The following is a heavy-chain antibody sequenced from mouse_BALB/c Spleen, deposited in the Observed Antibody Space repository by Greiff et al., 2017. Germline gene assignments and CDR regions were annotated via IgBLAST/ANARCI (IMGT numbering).Heavy chain of an antibody. CDR1: GFYIKDTY. CDR3: ARVAWFAY. CDR2: IDPANGNT. V-gene: IGHV14-3*02. Sequence: EVQLQQSGAELVKPGASVSLSCTVSGFYIKDTYMHWVKQRPEQGLEWIGRIDPANGNTKYDPKFQGKATITADTSSSTAYLQLSSLTSEDTAVYYCARVAWFAYWGQGTLVTVSA. J-gene: IGHJ3*01.